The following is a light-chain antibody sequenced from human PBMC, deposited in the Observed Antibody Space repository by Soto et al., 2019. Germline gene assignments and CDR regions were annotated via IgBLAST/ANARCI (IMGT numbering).Light chain of an antibody. CDR1: SSDVGGYNY. J-gene: IGLJ1*01. V-gene: IGLV2-14*01. CDR2: DVS. Sequence: QSALTQPASVSGSPGQSITISCTGTSSDVGGYNYVSWYQQHPGKAPKLMIYDVSNRPSGVSNRFSGSKSGNTASLTISGLQAEDEADYSCSSYTISSFYVFGTGTKLTV. CDR3: SSYTISSFYV.